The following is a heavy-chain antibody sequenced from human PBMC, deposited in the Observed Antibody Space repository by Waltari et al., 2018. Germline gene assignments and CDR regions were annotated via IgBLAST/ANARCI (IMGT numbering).Heavy chain of an antibody. CDR2: ISSGGTSI. J-gene: IGHJ3*02. CDR1: GFTFSSYE. V-gene: IGHV3-48*03. Sequence: EVQVVESGGGLVQPGGSLRLSCAASGFTFSSYEMNWVRQAPGKAVEGVSYISSGGTSIYYADSGKGRFTISRDNAKDSLYLQMNNLRAEDTAVYYCARGWTHNAFHMWGQGTMVTVSS. CDR3: ARGWTHNAFHM.